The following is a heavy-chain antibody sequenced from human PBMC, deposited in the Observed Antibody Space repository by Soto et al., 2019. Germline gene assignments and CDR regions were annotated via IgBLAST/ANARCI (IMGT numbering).Heavy chain of an antibody. CDR2: LVVGRCNT. D-gene: IGHD5-12*01. J-gene: IGHJ3*02. Sequence: SVKVSCKASGFTFTNSAMHWVRQARVQRPECIGWLVVGRCNTNYAQKFQGRVTITRDMSTSTAYMERSSQRSDDTAVYYCARGLKEMATTISSYDAFDIWGQGTMVTVSS. V-gene: IGHV1-58*02. CDR3: ARGLKEMATTISSYDAFDI. CDR1: GFTFTNSA.